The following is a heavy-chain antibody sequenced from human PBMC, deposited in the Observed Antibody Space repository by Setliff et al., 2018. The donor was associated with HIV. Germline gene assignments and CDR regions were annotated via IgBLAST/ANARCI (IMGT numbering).Heavy chain of an antibody. D-gene: IGHD3-16*01. Sequence: GGSLRLSCAASGFTFSTSAMHWVRQAPGKGLEWVAVISYAGSNEYCGDSVKGRFTISRDNSKNTLFLQMNSLRVEDTAVYYCMRGPRLGPVDVWGKGATVTVSS. CDR1: GFTFSTSA. V-gene: IGHV3-30*04. CDR3: MRGPRLGPVDV. J-gene: IGHJ6*04. CDR2: ISYAGSNE.